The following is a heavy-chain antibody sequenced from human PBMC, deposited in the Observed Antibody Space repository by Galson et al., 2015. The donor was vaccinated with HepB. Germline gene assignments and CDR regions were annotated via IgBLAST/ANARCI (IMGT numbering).Heavy chain of an antibody. D-gene: IGHD6-19*01. CDR1: GFTFSSYA. V-gene: IGHV3-30-3*01. CDR3: ARDKGLVRFDY. J-gene: IGHJ4*02. Sequence: SLRLSCAASGFTFSSYAMHWVRQAPGKGLEWVAVISYDGSNKYYADSVKGRFTISRDNSKNTLYLQMNSLRAEDTAVYYCARDKGLVRFDYWGQGTLVTVSS. CDR2: ISYDGSNK.